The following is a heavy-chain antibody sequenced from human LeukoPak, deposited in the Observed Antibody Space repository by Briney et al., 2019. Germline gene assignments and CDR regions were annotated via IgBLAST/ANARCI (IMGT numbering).Heavy chain of an antibody. CDR2: IIPISGTT. CDR1: GGTFTSYA. J-gene: IGHJ5*02. D-gene: IGHD1-26*01. V-gene: IGHV1-69*13. Sequence: SVKVSCKTSGGTFTSYAITWVRQAPGLGLEWMGKIIPISGTTNYAQKLQGRVTFTADESTSTAYMELSSLRSEDTALYYCARKLRLGGNWFDPWGQGTLVTVSS. CDR3: ARKLRLGGNWFDP.